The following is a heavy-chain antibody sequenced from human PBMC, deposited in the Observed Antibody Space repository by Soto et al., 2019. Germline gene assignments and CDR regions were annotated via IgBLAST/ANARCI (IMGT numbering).Heavy chain of an antibody. CDR3: AKADGEQWLLPPLDK. CDR1: GINFKKFA. J-gene: IGHJ4*02. CDR2: ISCCGGSV. V-gene: IGHV3-23*01. D-gene: IGHD6-19*01. Sequence: EVQLLESGGGVVQPGGSLRLSCVASGINFKKFAMGWVRQASGEGRERVSGISCCGGSVSYADSVKGRFSIARDDSTNTLSLQMNNLRVEDTAQYYCAKADGEQWLLPPLDKWGQGTLVTVS.